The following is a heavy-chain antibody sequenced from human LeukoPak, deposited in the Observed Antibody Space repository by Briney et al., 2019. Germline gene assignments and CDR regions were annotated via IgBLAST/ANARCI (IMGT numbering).Heavy chain of an antibody. Sequence: GGSLRLSCAASGFTFDDYAMHWVRQAPGKGLEWVSGISWNSGSIGYADSVKGRFTISRDNAKNSLYLQMNSLRAEDTALYYCAKETHLTYYDFWSGYYGGFDYWGQGTLVTVSS. CDR1: GFTFDDYA. V-gene: IGHV3-9*01. D-gene: IGHD3-3*01. J-gene: IGHJ4*02. CDR2: ISWNSGSI. CDR3: AKETHLTYYDFWSGYYGGFDY.